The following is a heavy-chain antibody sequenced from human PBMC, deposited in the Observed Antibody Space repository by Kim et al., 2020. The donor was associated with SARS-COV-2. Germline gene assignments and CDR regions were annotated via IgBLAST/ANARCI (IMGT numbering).Heavy chain of an antibody. V-gene: IGHV3-15*01. Sequence: GGSLRLSCAASGFTFSNAWMSWVRQAPGKGLEWVGRIKSKTDGGTTDYAAPVKGRFTISRDDSKNTLYLQMNSLKTEDTAVYYCTTASPLIRDSSGYYFPPAFDYWGQGTLVTVSS. CDR3: TTASPLIRDSSGYYFPPAFDY. CDR2: IKSKTDGGTT. J-gene: IGHJ4*02. CDR1: GFTFSNAW. D-gene: IGHD3-22*01.